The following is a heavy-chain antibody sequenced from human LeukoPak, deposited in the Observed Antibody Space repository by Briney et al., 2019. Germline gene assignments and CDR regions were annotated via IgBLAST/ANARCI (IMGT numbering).Heavy chain of an antibody. V-gene: IGHV4-39*07. CDR1: GGSISSSSYY. Sequence: SETLSLTCTVSGGSISSSSYYWGWIRQPPGKGLEWIGSLYYSGSTYYNPSLKSRVTISVDTSKNQFSLKLSSVTAADTAVYYCARGGPEGQLLRAYFDYWGQGTLVTVSS. D-gene: IGHD2-2*01. CDR2: LYYSGST. J-gene: IGHJ4*02. CDR3: ARGGPEGQLLRAYFDY.